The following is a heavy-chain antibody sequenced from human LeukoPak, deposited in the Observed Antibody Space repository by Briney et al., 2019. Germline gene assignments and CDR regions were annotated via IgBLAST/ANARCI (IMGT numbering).Heavy chain of an antibody. CDR3: ARRGRYSDY. V-gene: IGHV3-7*01. CDR1: GFTFSSYS. CDR2: IKEDGSEK. Sequence: PGGSLRLSCAASGFTFSSYSMRWVRQAPGKGLEWVANIKEDGSEKYYVDSVKGRFTISRDNAKNSLYLQMNSLRAEDTAVYYCARRGRYSDYWGQGTLVTVSS. D-gene: IGHD3-16*01. J-gene: IGHJ4*02.